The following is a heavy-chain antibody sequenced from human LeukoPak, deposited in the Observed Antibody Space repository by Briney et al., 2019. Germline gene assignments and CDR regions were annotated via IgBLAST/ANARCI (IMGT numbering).Heavy chain of an antibody. J-gene: IGHJ3*02. CDR2: ISSSSSYI. CDR3: ARERRSGWCDAFDI. D-gene: IGHD6-19*01. CDR1: GFTFSSYS. Sequence: PGGSLRLSCAASGFTFSSYSMNWVRQAPGKGLEWVSSISSSSSYIYYADSVKGRFTISRDNAKNSLYLQMNSLRAEDTAVYYCARERRSGWCDAFDIWGQGTMVTVSS. V-gene: IGHV3-21*01.